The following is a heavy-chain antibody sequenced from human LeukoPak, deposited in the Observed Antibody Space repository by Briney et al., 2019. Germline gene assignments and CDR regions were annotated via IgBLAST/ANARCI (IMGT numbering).Heavy chain of an antibody. CDR1: GFTLSSYW. Sequence: HSGGSLRLSCVASGFTLSSYWMSWVRQAPGKGLEWVANIKQDGSEKYYVDSVMGRFTISRDNAKNSLYLQMNSLRAEDTAVYYCARDKAHLAAAGFIDYWGQGTLVTVSS. CDR3: ARDKAHLAAAGFIDY. V-gene: IGHV3-7*01. CDR2: IKQDGSEK. J-gene: IGHJ4*02. D-gene: IGHD6-13*01.